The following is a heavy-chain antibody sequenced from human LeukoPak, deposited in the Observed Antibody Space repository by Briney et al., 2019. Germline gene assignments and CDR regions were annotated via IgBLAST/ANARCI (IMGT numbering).Heavy chain of an antibody. CDR3: AKDGCSSTRPTLECRYYFDY. V-gene: IGHV3-30*02. D-gene: IGHD2-2*01. Sequence: GGSLRLSCAASGFTFSGYGMHWVRQAPGKGLEWVAFIRYDGSNKYYADSVKGRFTISRDNSKNTLYLQMNSLRAEDTAVYYCAKDGCSSTRPTLECRYYFDYWGQGTLVTVSS. CDR1: GFTFSGYG. CDR2: IRYDGSNK. J-gene: IGHJ4*02.